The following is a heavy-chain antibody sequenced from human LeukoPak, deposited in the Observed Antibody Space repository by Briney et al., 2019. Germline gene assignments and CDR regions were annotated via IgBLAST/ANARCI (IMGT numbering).Heavy chain of an antibody. CDR1: GFTFSDCY. D-gene: IGHD3-22*01. CDR2: ISSSGSTI. CDR3: ARVYYDSSGYYSFDY. J-gene: IGHJ4*02. Sequence: PGGSLRLSCAASGFTFSDCYMSWIRQAPGKGLEWVSYISSSGSTIYYADSVKGRFTISRDNAKNSLYLQMNSLRAEDTAVYYCARVYYDSSGYYSFDYWGQGTLVTVSS. V-gene: IGHV3-11*01.